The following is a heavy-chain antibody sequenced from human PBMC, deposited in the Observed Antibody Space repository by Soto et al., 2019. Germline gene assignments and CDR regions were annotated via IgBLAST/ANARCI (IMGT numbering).Heavy chain of an antibody. D-gene: IGHD3-9*01. CDR3: AGDDIFTGPNFDY. J-gene: IGHJ4*02. V-gene: IGHV4-31*11. Sequence: SETLSLTCAVSGGSISSGGYYWSWIRQHPGKGLEWIGYIYYSGSTYYNPSLKSRVTISVDTPKNQFSLKLSSVTAADTAVYYCAGDDIFTGPNFDYWGQGTLVTISS. CDR2: IYYSGST. CDR1: GGSISSGGYY.